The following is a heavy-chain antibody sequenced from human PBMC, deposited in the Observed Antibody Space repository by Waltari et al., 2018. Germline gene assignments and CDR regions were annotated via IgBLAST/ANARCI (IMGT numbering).Heavy chain of an antibody. V-gene: IGHV3-9*01. D-gene: IGHD5-12*01. J-gene: IGHJ6*02. CDR1: GFNFNNYA. CDR3: VKGVAQPYYDYGMDV. Sequence: EVQLVEFGGGFVQPGRSLRLSCAASGFNFNNYAMHWVRQPPGKGLEWVSGISWNSGSMGYADSVMGRFTISRDNAKNSLYLQMNSLRAEDTALYYCVKGVAQPYYDYGMDVWGQGTTVTVSS. CDR2: ISWNSGSM.